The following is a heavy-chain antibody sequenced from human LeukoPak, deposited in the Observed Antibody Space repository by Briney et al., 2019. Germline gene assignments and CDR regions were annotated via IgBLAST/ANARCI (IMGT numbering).Heavy chain of an antibody. CDR3: ARVVVPAATLGYYFDY. CDR2: ISYDGSNK. Sequence: GGSLRLSCAASGFTFSSYAMHWVRQAPGKGLEWVAVISYDGSNKYYADSVKGRFTISRDNSKNTLNLQMNSLRAEDTAVYYCARVVVPAATLGYYFDYWGQGTLVTVSS. V-gene: IGHV3-30*04. D-gene: IGHD2-2*01. CDR1: GFTFSSYA. J-gene: IGHJ4*02.